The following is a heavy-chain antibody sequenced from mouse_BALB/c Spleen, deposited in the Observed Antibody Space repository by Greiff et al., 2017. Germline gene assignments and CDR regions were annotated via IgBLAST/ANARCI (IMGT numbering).Heavy chain of an antibody. V-gene: IGHV2-9*02. D-gene: IGHD1-1*01. J-gene: IGHJ4*01. CDR3: ARDDYYGTCYAMDY. Sequence: QVQLKESGPGLVAPSQSLSITCTVSGFSLTSYGVHWVRQPPGKGLEWLGVIWAGGSTTYNSALMSRLSISKDNSKSQVFLKMNSLQTDDTAMYYCARDDYYGTCYAMDYWGQGTSVTVSS. CDR2: IWAGGST. CDR1: GFSLTSYG.